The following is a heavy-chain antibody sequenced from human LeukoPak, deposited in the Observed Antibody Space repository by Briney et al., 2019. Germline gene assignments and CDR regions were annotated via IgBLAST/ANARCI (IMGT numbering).Heavy chain of an antibody. V-gene: IGHV1-69*05. Sequence: ASVKVSCKASGGTFSSYAISWVRQAPGQGLEWMGGIIPIFGTANYAQKFQGRVTITTDESTSTAYMELSSLRSEDTAVYYCARDSRASRRRGYYYYMDVWGKGTTVTVSS. CDR2: IIPIFGTA. CDR3: ARDSRASRRRGYYYYMDV. J-gene: IGHJ6*03. CDR1: GGTFSSYA. D-gene: IGHD6-6*01.